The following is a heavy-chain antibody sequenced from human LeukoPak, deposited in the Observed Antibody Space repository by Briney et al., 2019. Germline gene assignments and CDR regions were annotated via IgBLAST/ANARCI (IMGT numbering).Heavy chain of an antibody. V-gene: IGHV1-18*01. CDR3: ATESNWGFDY. CDR1: GYTFTSYG. Sequence: ASVKVSCKASGYTFTSYGISWVRQAPGQGLEWMGWISAYNGNTNYAQKFQGRVTMTEDTSTDTAYMELSSLRSEDTAVYYCATESNWGFDYWGQGTLVTVSS. D-gene: IGHD7-27*01. CDR2: ISAYNGNT. J-gene: IGHJ4*02.